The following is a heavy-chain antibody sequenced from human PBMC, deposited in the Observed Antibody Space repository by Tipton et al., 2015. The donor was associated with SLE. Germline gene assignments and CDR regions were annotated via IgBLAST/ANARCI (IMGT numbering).Heavy chain of an antibody. CDR1: GGSISSSSYY. CDR2: IYYSGST. D-gene: IGHD3-10*01. V-gene: IGHV4-39*01. CDR3: ARHVTYYGSGRVWFDP. J-gene: IGHJ5*02. Sequence: TLSLTCTVSGGSISSSSYYWGWIRQPPGKGLEWIGSIYYSGSTNYNPSLKSRVTISVDTSKNQFSLKLSSVTAADTAVYYCARHVTYYGSGRVWFDPWGQGTLVTVSS.